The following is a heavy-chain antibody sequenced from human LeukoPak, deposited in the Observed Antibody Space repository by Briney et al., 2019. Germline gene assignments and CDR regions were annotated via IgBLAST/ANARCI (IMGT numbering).Heavy chain of an antibody. Sequence: PGGSLRLSCAASGFTFSSYAMSWVRQAPGKGLEWVSAISGSGGSTYYADSVKGRFTISRDNSKNTLYLQMNSLRAEDTAVYYCARDVPPTHYIAVAGTFDYWGQGTPVTVSS. D-gene: IGHD6-19*01. CDR2: ISGSGGST. J-gene: IGHJ4*02. V-gene: IGHV3-23*01. CDR1: GFTFSSYA. CDR3: ARDVPPTHYIAVAGTFDY.